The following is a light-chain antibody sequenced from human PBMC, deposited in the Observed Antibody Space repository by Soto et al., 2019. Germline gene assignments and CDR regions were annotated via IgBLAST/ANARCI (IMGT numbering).Light chain of an antibody. V-gene: IGKV1-9*01. Sequence: DIQLTQSPSFLSASVGDRVTITCRASQGISTYVAWFQQKPGKAPNLLIYVASTLHSGVPSRFSGTGSGTEFTLTSSSLQPEDFATYYCQQLNSYPITFGQGTKLEIK. CDR2: VAS. CDR3: QQLNSYPIT. J-gene: IGKJ2*01. CDR1: QGISTY.